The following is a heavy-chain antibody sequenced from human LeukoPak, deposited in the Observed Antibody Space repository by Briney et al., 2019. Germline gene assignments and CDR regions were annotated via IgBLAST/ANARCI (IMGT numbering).Heavy chain of an antibody. J-gene: IGHJ4*02. D-gene: IGHD3-9*01. CDR1: GFTFSSYS. CDR2: ISSSSSSYI. CDR3: ASLLTGYSFFGDY. V-gene: IGHV3-21*01. Sequence: GGSLRLSCAASGFTFSSYSMNWVRQAPGKGLEWVSSISSSSSSYIYYADSVKGRFTISRDNAKNSLYLQMNSLRAEDTAVYYCASLLTGYSFFGDYWGQGTLVTVSS.